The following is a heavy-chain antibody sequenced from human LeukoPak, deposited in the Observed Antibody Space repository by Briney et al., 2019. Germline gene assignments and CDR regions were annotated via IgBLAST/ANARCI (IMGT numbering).Heavy chain of an antibody. CDR1: GFTFNRYW. CDR3: ASETYYYGSGSYYKGQL. J-gene: IGHJ4*02. D-gene: IGHD3-10*01. V-gene: IGHV3-74*01. Sequence: PGGSLRLSCAASGFTFNRYWMRWARQPPGEGLVWVSHINSDGSSTSYADSVKGRFTISRDNAKNTLYLQMNSLRAEDTAVYYCASETYYYGSGSYYKGQLWGQGTLVTVSS. CDR2: INSDGSST.